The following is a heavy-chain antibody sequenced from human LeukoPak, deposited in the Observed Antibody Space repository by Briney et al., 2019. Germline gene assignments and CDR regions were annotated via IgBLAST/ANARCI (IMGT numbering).Heavy chain of an antibody. V-gene: IGHV1-69*05. Sequence: GASVKVSCKASGGTFSSYAISWVRQAPGQGLEWMGGIIPIFGTANYAQKFQGRVTITTDESTSTAYMELSSLRSEDTAVYYCARESPVPAAMGRDAFDIWGQGTMVTVSS. D-gene: IGHD2-2*01. CDR1: GGTFSSYA. CDR2: IIPIFGTA. CDR3: ARESPVPAAMGRDAFDI. J-gene: IGHJ3*02.